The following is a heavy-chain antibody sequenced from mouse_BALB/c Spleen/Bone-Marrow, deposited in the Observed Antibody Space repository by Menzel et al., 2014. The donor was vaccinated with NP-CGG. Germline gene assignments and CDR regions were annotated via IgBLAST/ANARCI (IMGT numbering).Heavy chain of an antibody. Sequence: EVQVVESGPELVKPGASVKITCKASGYTFXDYNMDWVKQSHGKSLEWIGNINPNNGGTIYNQKFKGKATLTVDKSSTTAYMELRSLTSEDTAVYYCARAGYYTLFAYWGQGTLVTVSA. CDR2: INPNNGGT. J-gene: IGHJ3*01. CDR1: GYTFXDYN. D-gene: IGHD2-3*01. V-gene: IGHV1-18*01. CDR3: ARAGYYTLFAY.